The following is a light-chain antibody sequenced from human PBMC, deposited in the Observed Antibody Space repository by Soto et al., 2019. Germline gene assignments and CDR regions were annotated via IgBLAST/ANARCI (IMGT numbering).Light chain of an antibody. CDR3: FSYPTSTAPYV. CDR1: TSDVGGYNY. V-gene: IGLV2-14*01. CDR2: EVS. Sequence: QSVLAQPASVSGSPGQSITISCTGTTSDVGGYNYVSWYQQHPGKAPKLLIYEVSNRPSGVSNRFSGSKSGNTASLTISGLQAADEAAYYCFSYPTSTAPYVFRTGTKVTVL. J-gene: IGLJ1*01.